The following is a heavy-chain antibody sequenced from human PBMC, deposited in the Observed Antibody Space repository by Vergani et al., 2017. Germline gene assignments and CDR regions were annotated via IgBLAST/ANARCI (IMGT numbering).Heavy chain of an antibody. Sequence: EVQLVESGGGLVKPGGSLRLSCAASGFTFSSYSMNWVRQAPGKELEWVSSISSSSSYIYYADSVQGRFTISRDNAKNSLYLQSNSLRAEDTAVYYCASITYYYDSSGYYYDYWGQGTLVTVSS. CDR2: ISSSSSYI. CDR3: ASITYYYDSSGYYYDY. CDR1: GFTFSSYS. D-gene: IGHD3-22*01. J-gene: IGHJ4*02. V-gene: IGHV3-21*01.